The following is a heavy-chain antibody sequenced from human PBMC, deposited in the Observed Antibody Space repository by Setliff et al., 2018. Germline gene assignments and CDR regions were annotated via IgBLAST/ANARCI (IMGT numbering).Heavy chain of an antibody. Sequence: GASVKVSCKASGYTFTSYGISWVRQAPGQGLEWMGWISAYNGNTNYAQKPQGRVTMTTDTSTSTAYMELRSLRSDDTAVYYCARELRPGPQAKYYYDSSGYSPFDIWGQGTMVTVSS. CDR3: ARELRPGPQAKYYYDSSGYSPFDI. D-gene: IGHD3-22*01. J-gene: IGHJ3*02. V-gene: IGHV1-18*01. CDR1: GYTFTSYG. CDR2: ISAYNGNT.